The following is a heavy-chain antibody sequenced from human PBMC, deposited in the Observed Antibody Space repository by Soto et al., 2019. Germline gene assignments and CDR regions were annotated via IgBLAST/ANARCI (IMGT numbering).Heavy chain of an antibody. J-gene: IGHJ4*02. CDR3: AKDLAEWFGELSCFDY. CDR2: ISGSGGST. Sequence: HPGGSLRLSCAASGFTFSSYAMSWVRQAPGKGLEWVSAISGSGGSTNYADSVKGRFTISRKNSKNKLNLKMNSLRAEDTAVYYCAKDLAEWFGELSCFDYWGQGTLVTVSS. V-gene: IGHV3-23*01. D-gene: IGHD3-10*01. CDR1: GFTFSSYA.